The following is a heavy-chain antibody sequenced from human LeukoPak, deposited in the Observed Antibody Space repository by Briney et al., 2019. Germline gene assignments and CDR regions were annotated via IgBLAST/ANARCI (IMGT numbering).Heavy chain of an antibody. V-gene: IGHV4-39*07. Sequence: SETLSLTCTVSGGSISSSSYYWGWIRQPPGKGLEWIGSNYYSGSTYYNPSLKSRVTISVDTSKNQFSLKLSSVTAADTAVYYCAREGDYYDSSGYPRVGMDVWGQGTTVTVSS. J-gene: IGHJ6*02. CDR2: NYYSGST. CDR1: GGSISSSSYY. CDR3: AREGDYYDSSGYPRVGMDV. D-gene: IGHD3-22*01.